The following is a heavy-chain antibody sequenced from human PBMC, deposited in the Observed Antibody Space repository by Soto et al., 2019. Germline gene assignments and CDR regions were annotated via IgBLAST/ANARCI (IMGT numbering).Heavy chain of an antibody. CDR1: GFVFSNFG. CDR2: ISFDGNNK. Sequence: PGGALRLSGRVSGFVFSNFGMHWVRQAPGKGLEWLAVISFDGNNKYYEDSIKGRFTISRDNSRNTLFLNINSLREEDTARYFCTKAVFCYGSGANIGYSDHWG. D-gene: IGHD3-10*01. J-gene: IGHJ1*01. CDR3: TKAVFCYGSGANIGYSDH. V-gene: IGHV3-30*18.